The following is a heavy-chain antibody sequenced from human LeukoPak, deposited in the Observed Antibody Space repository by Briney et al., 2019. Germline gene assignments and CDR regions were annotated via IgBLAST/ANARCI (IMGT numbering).Heavy chain of an antibody. J-gene: IGHJ4*02. Sequence: GGSLRLSCAASGFTFSSYWMSWVRQAPGKGLEWVANIKQDGSEKYYVDSVKGRFTISRDNAKSSLYLQMNSLRAEDTAVYYCARDLRRYDILTGYYLTDGHFDYWGQGTLVTVSS. CDR1: GFTFSSYW. V-gene: IGHV3-7*01. D-gene: IGHD3-9*01. CDR3: ARDLRRYDILTGYYLTDGHFDY. CDR2: IKQDGSEK.